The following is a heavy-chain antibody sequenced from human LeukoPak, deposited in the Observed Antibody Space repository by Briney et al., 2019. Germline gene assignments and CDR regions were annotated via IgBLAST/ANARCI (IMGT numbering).Heavy chain of an antibody. CDR2: INAGNGNT. CDR3: ASSHCSGGSCYYYGMDV. J-gene: IGHJ6*04. D-gene: IGHD2-15*01. V-gene: IGHV1-3*01. CDR1: GYTFTSYA. Sequence: ASVKVSCKASGYTFTSYAMHWVRQAPGERLEWMGWINAGNGNTKYSQKFQGRVTITRDTPASTAYMELSSLRSEDTAVYYCASSHCSGGSCYYYGMDVWGKGTTVTVSS.